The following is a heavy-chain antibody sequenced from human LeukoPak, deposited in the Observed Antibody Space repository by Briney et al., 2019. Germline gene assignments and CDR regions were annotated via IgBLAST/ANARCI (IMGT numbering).Heavy chain of an antibody. CDR3: ARLRLPAAMVYYYYGMDV. V-gene: IGHV4-30-2*01. D-gene: IGHD2-2*01. CDR1: GGSISSGGYY. Sequence: PSETLSLTCTVSGGSISSGGYYWSWIRQPPGKGLEWIGYIYHSGSTYYNPSLKSRVTISVDTSKNQFSLKLSSVTAADTAVYYCARLRLPAAMVYYYYGMDVWGQGTTVTVSS. CDR2: IYHSGST. J-gene: IGHJ6*02.